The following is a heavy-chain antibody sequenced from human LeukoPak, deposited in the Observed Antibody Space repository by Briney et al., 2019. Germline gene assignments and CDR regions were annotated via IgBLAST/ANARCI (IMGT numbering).Heavy chain of an antibody. J-gene: IGHJ4*02. D-gene: IGHD3-3*01. CDR3: ARDRAWNYFDY. CDR2: ISNDGSGK. CDR1: EFTFSRHG. V-gene: IGHV3-30*03. Sequence: GRSLRLSCAPSEFTFSRHGMHWVRQAPGKGLEWVAIISNDGSGKYYAHSVEGRFTISRDNSKNTLYLQMDSLRAEDTAVYYCARDRAWNYFDYWGREPWSPSPQ.